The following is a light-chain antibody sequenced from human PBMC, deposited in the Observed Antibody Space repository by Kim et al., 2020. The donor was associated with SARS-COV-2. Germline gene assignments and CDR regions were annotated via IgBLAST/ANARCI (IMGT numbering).Light chain of an antibody. CDR1: QSVSSSY. V-gene: IGKV3-20*01. CDR2: GAS. Sequence: DIVLTQTPGTLSLSPGERATLSCRVSQSVSSSYIVWYQQKPGQGPRLLIYGASTRATDVPDRFSGSGSGRDFTLTINRLEPEDFAVYYCQHYGDSAPYAFGQGTKLEI. J-gene: IGKJ2*01. CDR3: QHYGDSAPYA.